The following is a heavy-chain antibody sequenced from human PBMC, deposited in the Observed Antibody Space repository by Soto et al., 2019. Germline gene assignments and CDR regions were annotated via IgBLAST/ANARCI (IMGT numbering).Heavy chain of an antibody. V-gene: IGHV5-51*01. Sequence: PGESLKISCKGSGYSFTSYWIGWVRQMPGKGLEWMGIIYPGDSDTRYSPSFQGQVTISADKSISTAYLQWSSLKASDTAMYYCARLKSGYSYYYYGMDVWGQGTTVTVS. CDR1: GYSFTSYW. D-gene: IGHD5-18*01. CDR2: IYPGDSDT. J-gene: IGHJ6*02. CDR3: ARLKSGYSYYYYGMDV.